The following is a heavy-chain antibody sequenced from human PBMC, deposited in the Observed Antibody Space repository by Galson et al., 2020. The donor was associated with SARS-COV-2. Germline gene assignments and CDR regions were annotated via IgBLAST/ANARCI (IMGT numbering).Heavy chain of an antibody. CDR2: ISDSGGST. J-gene: IGHJ4*02. V-gene: IGHV3-23*01. D-gene: IGHD6-19*01. CDR3: ARDSPKQWLACDY. Sequence: GGSLRLSCAASGFTFSSYAMNWVRQAPGKGLEWVSVISDSGGSTYYAESVKGRFTISRDNSKNTLYLQMNSLRAEDTAVYYCARDSPKQWLACDYWGQGTLVTVSS. CDR1: GFTFSSYA.